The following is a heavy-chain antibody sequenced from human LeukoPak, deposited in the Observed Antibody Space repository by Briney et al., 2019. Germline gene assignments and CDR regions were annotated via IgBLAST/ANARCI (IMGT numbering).Heavy chain of an antibody. CDR1: GGTFSSYA. V-gene: IGHV1-69*13. Sequence: SVKVSCKASGGTFSSYAISWVRQAPGQGLEWMGGIIPIFGTSNYAQKFQGRVTITADESTSTAYMELSSLRSEDTAVYYCARDRVGYCSGGSCYSTSFDYWGQGTLVTVSS. CDR2: IIPIFGTS. CDR3: ARDRVGYCSGGSCYSTSFDY. D-gene: IGHD2-15*01. J-gene: IGHJ4*02.